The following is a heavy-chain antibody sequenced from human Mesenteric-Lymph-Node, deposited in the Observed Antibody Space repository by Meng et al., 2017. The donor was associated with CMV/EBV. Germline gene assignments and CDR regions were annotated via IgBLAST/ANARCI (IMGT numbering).Heavy chain of an antibody. CDR3: AGDFLRTTSGDS. CDR2: INPRTGAG. D-gene: IGHD1/OR15-1a*01. V-gene: IGHV1-2*02. CDR1: GYPFPDYH. J-gene: IGHJ4*02. Sequence: SCTASGYPFPDYHIHWVRLAPGKGLEWMGDINPRTGAGAPPRKFRGRVTLTRDTSIDTAFLEVTNLSPDDTAVYFCAGDFLRTTSGDSWGQGTLVTVSS.